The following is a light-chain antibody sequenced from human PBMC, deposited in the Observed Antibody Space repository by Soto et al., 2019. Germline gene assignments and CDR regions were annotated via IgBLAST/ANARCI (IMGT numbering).Light chain of an antibody. V-gene: IGLV1-40*01. CDR3: QSYDSSLSGDAV. CDR2: GNS. Sequence: QSVLTQPPSVSGAPGQRVTISCIGSSSNIGAGYDVHWYQQLPGTAPKLLIYGNSNRPSGVPDRFSGSKSGTSASLAITGLQAEDEADYYCQSYDSSLSGDAVFGGGTQLTVL. CDR1: SSNIGAGYD. J-gene: IGLJ7*01.